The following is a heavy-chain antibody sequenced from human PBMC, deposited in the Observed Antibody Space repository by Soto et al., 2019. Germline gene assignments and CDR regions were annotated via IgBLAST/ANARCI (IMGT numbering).Heavy chain of an antibody. D-gene: IGHD3-22*01. J-gene: IGHJ4*02. CDR2: INPSGGRT. V-gene: IGHV1-46*01. CDR3: ARADYYGSSGYHLDY. CDR1: GYTFSNFY. Sequence: QVQLVQSGAEVKKPGASVKVSCKASGYTFSNFYIHWVRQAPGQGLEWVGIINPSGGRTSYAQKFQGRGTMTRDTSTSTVYMELSSLRSEDTAVHYCARADYYGSSGYHLDYWGQGTLVTVSS.